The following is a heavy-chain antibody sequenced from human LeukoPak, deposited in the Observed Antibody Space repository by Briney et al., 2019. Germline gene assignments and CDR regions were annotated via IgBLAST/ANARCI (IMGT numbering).Heavy chain of an antibody. CDR1: GFTFSSYS. CDR2: ISSSSSTI. Sequence: PGGSLRLSCAASGFTFSSYSMNWVRQAPGKGLEWVSYISSSSSTIYYADSVKGRFTISRDNAKNSLYLQMNSLRAEDTAVYYCARDKTRAGYYALDAFDIWGQGTMVTVSS. CDR3: ARDKTRAGYYALDAFDI. J-gene: IGHJ3*02. V-gene: IGHV3-48*04. D-gene: IGHD3-3*01.